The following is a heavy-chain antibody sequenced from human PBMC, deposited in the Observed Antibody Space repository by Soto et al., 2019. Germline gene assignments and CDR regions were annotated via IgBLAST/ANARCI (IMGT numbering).Heavy chain of an antibody. CDR3: ARDPDIVVVPAAPGSYYGMDV. D-gene: IGHD2-2*01. V-gene: IGHV4-4*02. CDR2: IYHSGST. Sequence: SETLSLTCAVSGGSISSSNWWSWVRQPPGKGLEWIGEIYHSGSTNYNPSLKSRVTISVDKSKNQFSLKLSSVTAADTAVYYCARDPDIVVVPAAPGSYYGMDVWGQGTTVTVSS. J-gene: IGHJ6*02. CDR1: GGSISSSNW.